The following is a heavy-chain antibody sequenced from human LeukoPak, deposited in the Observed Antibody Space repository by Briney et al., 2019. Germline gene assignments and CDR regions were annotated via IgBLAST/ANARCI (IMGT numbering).Heavy chain of an antibody. V-gene: IGHV4-61*02. Sequence: TLSLTCTVSGGSISSGSYYWRWLRQPAGTGLEWFGRIYTSGSTNYNVSLKSRVTISVDTSKNQFSLKLSSVTAADTAVYYCARDRSSSDDYYYSYYMDVWGKGTTVTVSS. D-gene: IGHD6-6*01. CDR1: GGSISSGSYY. J-gene: IGHJ6*03. CDR2: IYTSGST. CDR3: ARDRSSSDDYYYSYYMDV.